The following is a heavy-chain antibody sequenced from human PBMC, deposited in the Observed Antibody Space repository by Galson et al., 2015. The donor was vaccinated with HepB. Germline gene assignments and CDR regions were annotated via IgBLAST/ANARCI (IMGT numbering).Heavy chain of an antibody. CDR3: AISVQSPAIPAFDY. D-gene: IGHD2-2*02. CDR2: IDPKGATT. CDR1: GNSHH. Sequence: SVKVSCKASGNSHHIHWMRQAPGQRLEWMGRIDPKGATTEYAQKFQGRVTMTRDTSISTVYMELSSLTSDDTAVYYCAISVQSPAIPAFDYWGQGTLVTVSS. V-gene: IGHV1-2*06. J-gene: IGHJ4*02.